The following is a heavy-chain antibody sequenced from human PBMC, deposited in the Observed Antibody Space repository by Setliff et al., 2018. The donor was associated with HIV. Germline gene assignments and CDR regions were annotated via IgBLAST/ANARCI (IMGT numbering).Heavy chain of an antibody. CDR3: ARARRDSYDRGRRNHYYIDV. D-gene: IGHD3-22*01. Sequence: ASVKVSCKASGYTFSSYDINWVRQATGQGLEWMGWMNPNSGNTGYAQKFQGRVTMTRDTSISTAYMELNNLKFEDTDVYYCARARRDSYDRGRRNHYYIDVWGKGTTVTV. CDR2: MNPNSGNT. CDR1: GYTFSSYD. J-gene: IGHJ6*03. V-gene: IGHV1-8*02.